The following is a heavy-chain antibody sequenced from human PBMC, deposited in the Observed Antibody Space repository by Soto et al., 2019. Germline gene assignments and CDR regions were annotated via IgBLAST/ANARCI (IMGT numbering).Heavy chain of an antibody. CDR3: ARLGSGSCYPCWFDP. CDR2: IYYSGST. CDR1: GGSISSSSYY. Sequence: QLQLQESGPGLVKPSETLSLTCTVSGGSISSSSYYWGWIRQPPGKGLEWIGSIYYSGSTYYNPSLKSRVTLSVHTYKHQFSLKLSSVTAADTAVYYCARLGSGSCYPCWFDPWGQGTLVTVSS. D-gene: IGHD2-15*01. J-gene: IGHJ5*02. V-gene: IGHV4-39*01.